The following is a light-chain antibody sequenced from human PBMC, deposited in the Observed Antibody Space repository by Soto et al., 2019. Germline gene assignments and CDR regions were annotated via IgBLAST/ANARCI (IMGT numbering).Light chain of an antibody. CDR2: DVS. CDR3: SSYTSSSTLYF. CDR1: SSDVGGYNY. Sequence: QSALTQPASVSGSPGQSITLSCTGTSSDVGGYNYVSWYQHHPGKAPKLMIYDVSNRPSGVSNRFSGSKSGNTASQTISGLQAEDEADYYCSSYTSSSTLYFFGTGTKLTVL. V-gene: IGLV2-14*03. J-gene: IGLJ1*01.